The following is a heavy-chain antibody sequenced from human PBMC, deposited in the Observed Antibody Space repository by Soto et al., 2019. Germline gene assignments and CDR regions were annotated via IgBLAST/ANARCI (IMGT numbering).Heavy chain of an antibody. Sequence: PSETLSLTCAVYGGSFSGYYWSWIRQPPGKGLEWIGEINHSGSTNYNPSLKSRVTISVDTSKNQFSLKLSSVTAADTAVYYCARGVEMATIFVFGYWGQGTLVTVSS. J-gene: IGHJ4*02. CDR2: INHSGST. CDR3: ARGVEMATIFVFGY. D-gene: IGHD5-12*01. CDR1: GGSFSGYY. V-gene: IGHV4-34*01.